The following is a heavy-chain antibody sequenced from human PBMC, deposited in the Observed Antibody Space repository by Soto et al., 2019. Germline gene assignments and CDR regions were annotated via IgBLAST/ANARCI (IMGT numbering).Heavy chain of an antibody. D-gene: IGHD2-21*02. CDR1: GFTFSSYW. CDR2: IKQDGSEK. J-gene: IGHJ6*02. V-gene: IGHV3-7*01. Sequence: GGSLRLSCAASGFTFSSYWMSWVRQAPGKGLEWVANIKQDGSEKYYVDSVKGRFTISRDNAKNSMALQMNSLRAEDTGVYYCAREETAWPLAYGLDVWGQGTTVTVSS. CDR3: AREETAWPLAYGLDV.